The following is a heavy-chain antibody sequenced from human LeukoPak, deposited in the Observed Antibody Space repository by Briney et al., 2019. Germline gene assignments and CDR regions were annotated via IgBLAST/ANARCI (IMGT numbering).Heavy chain of an antibody. CDR3: ARSVVPAANRFWFDP. CDR2: IYYSGST. J-gene: IGHJ5*02. V-gene: IGHV4-59*01. D-gene: IGHD2-2*01. CDR1: GGSFSGYY. Sequence: SETLSLTCAVYGGSFSGYYWSWIRQPPGKGLEWIGYIYYSGSTNYNPSLKSRVTISVDTSKNQFSLKLSSVTAADTAVYYCARSVVPAANRFWFDPWGQGTLVTVSS.